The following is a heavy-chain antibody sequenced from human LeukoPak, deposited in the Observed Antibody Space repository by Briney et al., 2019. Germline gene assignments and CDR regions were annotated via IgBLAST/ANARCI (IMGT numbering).Heavy chain of an antibody. V-gene: IGHV3-21*04. CDR2: ISSSSSYI. CDR3: AKAPTAMDDY. D-gene: IGHD5-18*01. CDR1: GFTFSSYS. Sequence: GGSLRLSCAASGFTFSSYSMNWVRQAPGKGLEWVSSISSSSSYIYYADSVKGRFTISRDNSKNTLYLQMNSLRAEDTAVYYCAKAPTAMDDYWGQGTLVTVSS. J-gene: IGHJ4*02.